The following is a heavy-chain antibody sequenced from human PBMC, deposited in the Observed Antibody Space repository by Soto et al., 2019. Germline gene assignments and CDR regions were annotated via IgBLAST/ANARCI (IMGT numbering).Heavy chain of an antibody. Sequence: ASVKVSCKASGYTFTSYDINWVRQATGQGLERMGRIKPSSGSTSYAQKFQGRVTMTRDTSMSTVYMELSSLRSEDTAVYYCAREGYSGYDFGTYYYYGMDVWGQGTTVTVSS. D-gene: IGHD5-12*01. J-gene: IGHJ6*02. CDR3: AREGYSGYDFGTYYYYGMDV. V-gene: IGHV1-46*01. CDR1: GYTFTSYD. CDR2: IKPSSGST.